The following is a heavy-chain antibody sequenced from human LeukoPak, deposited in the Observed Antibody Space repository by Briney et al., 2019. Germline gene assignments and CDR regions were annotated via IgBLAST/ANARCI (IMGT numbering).Heavy chain of an antibody. V-gene: IGHV3-9*01. CDR1: GFTFDDYA. CDR3: AKDLSSAITSALVLDV. CDR2: ITWNRDNI. Sequence: PGRSLRLSCTVSGFTFDDYAMHWVRHTPGKGLEWVAGITWNRDNIGYGDSVKGRFTISRDNVMNVLYLQMNSLRPEDTALYYCAKDLSSAITSALVLDVWGQGTTVIVS. D-gene: IGHD3-22*01. J-gene: IGHJ6*02.